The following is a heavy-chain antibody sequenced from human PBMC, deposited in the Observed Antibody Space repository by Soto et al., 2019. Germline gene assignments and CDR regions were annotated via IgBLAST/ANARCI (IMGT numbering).Heavy chain of an antibody. D-gene: IGHD2-15*01. Sequence: EVQLVESGGGLVQPGGSLRLSCAASGFTFSSYAMHWVRQAPGEGLEYVSAISGNGGSTYYANSVKGRFTISRDNSKNTRYLQMGSLRAEDMGVYFCAREVVAATYDYWGQGTLVTVSS. CDR1: GFTFSSYA. J-gene: IGHJ4*02. CDR2: ISGNGGST. CDR3: AREVVAATYDY. V-gene: IGHV3-64*01.